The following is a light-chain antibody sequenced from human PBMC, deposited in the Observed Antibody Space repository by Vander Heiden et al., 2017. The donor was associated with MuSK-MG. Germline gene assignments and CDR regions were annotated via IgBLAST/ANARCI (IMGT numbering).Light chain of an antibody. Sequence: DVVMTPYPDSMAVSLGERATINCKSSQSLLYSSNNKNYLAWLQQKPGQPPRLLIYWASTREAGVPDRFSGSGYGKDFTLTISSRQAEDVAVYYCLQHETSPPFTFGQGTKLDIK. CDR1: QSLLYSSNNKNY. J-gene: IGKJ2*01. V-gene: IGKV4-1*01. CDR3: LQHETSPPFT. CDR2: WAS.